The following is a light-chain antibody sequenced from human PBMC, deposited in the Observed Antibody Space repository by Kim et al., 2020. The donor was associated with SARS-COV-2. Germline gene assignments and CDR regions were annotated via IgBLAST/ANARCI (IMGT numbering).Light chain of an antibody. Sequence: GQSVTISCTGTRGDVATYTYVSWYQQHPGKAPKLMIYDVNKRPSGVPDRFSGSKSGNTASLTVSGLQAGDEADYYCSSYAGSNNWVFGGGTKLTVL. J-gene: IGLJ3*02. V-gene: IGLV2-8*01. CDR1: RGDVATYTY. CDR2: DVN. CDR3: SSYAGSNNWV.